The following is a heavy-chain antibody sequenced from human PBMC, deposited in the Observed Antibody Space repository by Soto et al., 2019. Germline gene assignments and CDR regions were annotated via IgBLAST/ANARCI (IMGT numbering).Heavy chain of an antibody. V-gene: IGHV3-30*18. CDR1: GFTFSHYG. CDR3: AKDRSAGCGGDCSCDS. Sequence: QVQLVESGGGVVLPGRSLRLSCVASGFTFSHYGMQWVRQAPGKGLEWVALVSYDGSNKYYGDSVKGRFTISRDNSKYTLYPEIDSLSAEDTAVYYCAKDRSAGCGGDCSCDSWGQGTLVTVSS. J-gene: IGHJ4*02. CDR2: VSYDGSNK. D-gene: IGHD2-21*02.